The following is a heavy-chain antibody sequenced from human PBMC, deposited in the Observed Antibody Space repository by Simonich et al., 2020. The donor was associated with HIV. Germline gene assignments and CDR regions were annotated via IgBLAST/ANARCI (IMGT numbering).Heavy chain of an antibody. V-gene: IGHV4-34*01. CDR1: GGSFRGYY. J-gene: IGHJ4*02. Sequence: QVQLQQWGAGLLKPSETLSLTCAVYGGSFRGYYWSWIRQPPGKGLEWIGEINHSGGTTYNPTRKSRVTISVATSKNQFSLKLSAVTAADTAVYYCARRHPTTVTTPYFDYWGQGTLVTVSS. D-gene: IGHD4-17*01. CDR3: ARRHPTTVTTPYFDY. CDR2: INHSGGT.